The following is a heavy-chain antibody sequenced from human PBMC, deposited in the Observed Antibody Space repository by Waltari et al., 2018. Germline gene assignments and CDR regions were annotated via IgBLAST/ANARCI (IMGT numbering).Heavy chain of an antibody. CDR3: ARGGGMINT. D-gene: IGHD3-22*01. CDR1: GGSLIGNY. V-gene: IGHV4-34*01. Sequence: QVPLQQWGAGLLKPSETLSLTCAVYGGSLIGNYWSWIRQAPGKGLEWIGEINHSGITNYIPSRKSRVTISVDTSNNQFSRKLSSVTAADTAVYYCARGGGMINTWGQGTLVTVSS. CDR2: INHSGIT. J-gene: IGHJ5*02.